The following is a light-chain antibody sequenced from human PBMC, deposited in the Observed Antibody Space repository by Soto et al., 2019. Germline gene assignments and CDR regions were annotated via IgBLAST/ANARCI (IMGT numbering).Light chain of an antibody. CDR1: QGISIY. CDR2: GGS. J-gene: IGKJ4*01. Sequence: DFQMTQSPSSLSESVGNRVTITCRASQGISIYLAWYQQKPGKVPKLLIYGGSTLQSGVPSRFSGSGSGTDFTLTINSLQPEDVATYYCQKYNSAPLTFGGGTKVEIK. CDR3: QKYNSAPLT. V-gene: IGKV1-27*01.